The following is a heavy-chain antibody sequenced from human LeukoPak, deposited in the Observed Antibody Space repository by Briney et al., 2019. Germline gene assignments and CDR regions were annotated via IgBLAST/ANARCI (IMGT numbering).Heavy chain of an antibody. CDR2: ISYDGSNK. V-gene: IGHV3-30*03. CDR1: GFTFSSYG. Sequence: GGSLRLSCGASGFTFSSYGMHWVRQAPGKGLEWVAVISYDGSNKYYADSVKGRFTISRDNSKNTLYLQMNSLRAEDTAVYYCARMPMVRAPGIDYWGQGTLVTVSS. J-gene: IGHJ4*02. D-gene: IGHD3-10*01. CDR3: ARMPMVRAPGIDY.